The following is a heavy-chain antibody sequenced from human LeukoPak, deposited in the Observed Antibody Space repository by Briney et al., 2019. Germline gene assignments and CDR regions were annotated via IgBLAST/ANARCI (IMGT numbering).Heavy chain of an antibody. J-gene: IGHJ1*01. CDR1: GFTFSSYA. D-gene: IGHD6-13*01. V-gene: IGHV3-23*01. CDR3: AKPAHSSSWYLYFQH. Sequence: GGSLRLSCAASGFTFSSYAMSWVRQAPGKGLEWVSAISGSGGSTYYADSVKGRFTISRDNSKDTLYLQMNSLRAEDTAVYYCAKPAHSSSWYLYFQHWGQGTLVTVSS. CDR2: ISGSGGST.